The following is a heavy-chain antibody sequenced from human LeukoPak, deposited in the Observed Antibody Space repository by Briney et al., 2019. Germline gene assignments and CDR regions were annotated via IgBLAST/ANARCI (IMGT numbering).Heavy chain of an antibody. J-gene: IGHJ4*02. CDR3: AKGRKWELPLDY. Sequence: GGSLRLSCAASGFTFSSYAMHWVRQAPGKGLEWVSVFSGTSTRTYYADSVKGRFTISRDSSKNTLYLQMNSLRAEDTAVYYCAKGRKWELPLDYWGQGTLVTVSS. D-gene: IGHD1-26*01. CDR2: FSGTSTRT. CDR1: GFTFSSYA. V-gene: IGHV3-23*01.